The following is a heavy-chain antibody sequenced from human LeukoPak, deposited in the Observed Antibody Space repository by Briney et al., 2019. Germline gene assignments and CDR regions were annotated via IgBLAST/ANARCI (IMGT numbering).Heavy chain of an antibody. CDR3: ATVSSSWYRHYYGMDV. Sequence: PGGSLRLSCAASGFTFSSYEMNWVRQAPGKGLEWVSYISSSGSTIYYADSVKGRFTISRDNAKNSLYLQMNSLRAEDTAVYYCATVSSSWYRHYYGMDVWGQGTTVTVSS. CDR2: ISSSGSTI. CDR1: GFTFSSYE. V-gene: IGHV3-48*03. J-gene: IGHJ6*02. D-gene: IGHD6-13*01.